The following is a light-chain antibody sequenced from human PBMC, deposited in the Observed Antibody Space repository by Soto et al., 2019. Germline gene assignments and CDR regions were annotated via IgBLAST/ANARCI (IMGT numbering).Light chain of an antibody. J-gene: IGLJ2*01. CDR3: CSYAGSSPL. Sequence: QSALTQPASVSGSPGQSITISCTGTSSDVGSYNLVSWYQQHPGKAPKLMIYEGSKRPSGVSNRFSGSKSGNTASLTISGLQAEDEADYYCCSYAGSSPLFGGGTKLTAL. CDR1: SSDVGSYNL. V-gene: IGLV2-23*01. CDR2: EGS.